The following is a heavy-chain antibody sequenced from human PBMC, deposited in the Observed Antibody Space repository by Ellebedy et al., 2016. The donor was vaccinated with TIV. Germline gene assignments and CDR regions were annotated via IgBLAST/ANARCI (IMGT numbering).Heavy chain of an antibody. V-gene: IGHV4-59*01. CDR1: GDSISGYY. J-gene: IGHJ4*02. CDR3: ARSGGWYTPYDY. D-gene: IGHD6-19*01. Sequence: MPSETLSLTCTVSGDSISGYYWSWIRQPPGKGLEWIGYIYSSGSGEYNPSLKSRVTMSVDTSRGQFSLRPNSVTAADTAVYYCARSGGWYTPYDYWGQGTLVTVSS. CDR2: IYSSGSG.